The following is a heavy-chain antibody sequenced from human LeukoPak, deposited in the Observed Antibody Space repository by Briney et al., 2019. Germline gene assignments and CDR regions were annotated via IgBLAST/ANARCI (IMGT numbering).Heavy chain of an antibody. Sequence: HTGGSLRLSCAASGFTVFSNYMSWVRQAPGKGLEWVSIIYSGGRTYYADSVKGRFTISRDNSKNTLYLQMNSLRAEDTAVYYCASSLRGYSGYDDGFRGSYFDFWGQGTLVTVSS. CDR2: IYSGGRT. V-gene: IGHV3-66*01. J-gene: IGHJ4*02. CDR3: ASSLRGYSGYDDGFRGSYFDF. CDR1: GFTVFSNY. D-gene: IGHD5-12*01.